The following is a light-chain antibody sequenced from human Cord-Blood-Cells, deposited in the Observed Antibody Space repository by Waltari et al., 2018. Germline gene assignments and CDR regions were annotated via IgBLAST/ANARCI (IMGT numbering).Light chain of an antibody. CDR2: LGS. J-gene: IGKJ3*01. CDR3: MQALQTPPFT. V-gene: IGKV2-28*01. Sequence: DIVMTQSPLPLPVTPGAPASISCRSSQSLLHSNGYNYLDWNLQKPGQSPQLLIYLGSNRASGVPDRFSGSGSGTDFTLKISRVEAEDVGVYYCMQALQTPPFTFGPGTKVDIK. CDR1: QSLLHSNGYNY.